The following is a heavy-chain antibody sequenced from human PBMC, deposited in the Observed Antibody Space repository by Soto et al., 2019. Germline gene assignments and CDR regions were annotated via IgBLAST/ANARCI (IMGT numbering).Heavy chain of an antibody. Sequence: SETLSLTCTVSGGSISSSSYYWGWIRQPPGKGLEWIGSIYYSGSTYYNPSLKSRVTISVDTSKNQFSPKLSSVTAADTAVYYCARSVEMATIDYWGQGTLVTVSS. CDR2: IYYSGST. V-gene: IGHV4-39*01. CDR3: ARSVEMATIDY. J-gene: IGHJ4*02. D-gene: IGHD5-12*01. CDR1: GGSISSSSYY.